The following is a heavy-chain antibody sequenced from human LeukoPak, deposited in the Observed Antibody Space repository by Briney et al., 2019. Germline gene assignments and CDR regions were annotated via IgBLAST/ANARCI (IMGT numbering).Heavy chain of an antibody. Sequence: GGSLRLSCAASGFTFSSYAMHWVRQAPGKGLEWVAVISYDGSNKYYADSVKGRFTISRDNSKNTLYLQMNSLRAEDTAVYYCARERGAGGVDNWGYYFDYWGQGTLVTVSS. D-gene: IGHD7-27*01. J-gene: IGHJ4*02. CDR3: ARERGAGGVDNWGYYFDY. V-gene: IGHV3-30-3*01. CDR1: GFTFSSYA. CDR2: ISYDGSNK.